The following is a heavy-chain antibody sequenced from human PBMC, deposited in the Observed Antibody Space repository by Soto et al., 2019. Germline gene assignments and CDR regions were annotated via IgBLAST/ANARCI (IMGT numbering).Heavy chain of an antibody. CDR1: GFTLSNYA. CDR3: ARIKLVEFFVINVGVSDMDV. Sequence: SLRLSCAASGFTLSNYAVNWVRQAPGKGLEWVSYISSDSRYIYYGDSVKGRFTISRDNARNSVYLQMNSLRDEDTAVYYCARIKLVEFFVINVGVSDMDVWGQGTPVTVS. J-gene: IGHJ6*02. V-gene: IGHV3-48*02. CDR2: ISSDSRYI. D-gene: IGHD3-16*01.